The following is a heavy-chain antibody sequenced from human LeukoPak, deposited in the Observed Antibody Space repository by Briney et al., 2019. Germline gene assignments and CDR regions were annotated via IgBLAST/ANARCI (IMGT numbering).Heavy chain of an antibody. J-gene: IGHJ4*02. D-gene: IGHD4-17*01. V-gene: IGHV4-34*01. CDR2: IKHSGNT. CDR3: TRMTTGHDY. CDR1: GVSYKKYY. Sequence: SETLSLTCAVSGVSYKKYYWCWVRQTPGKGLEWIGEIKHSGNTNDSPARKSRVTLSIDTSRKQFSLNLRSVTVADTGIYYCTRMTTGHDYWGQGTLVTVSS.